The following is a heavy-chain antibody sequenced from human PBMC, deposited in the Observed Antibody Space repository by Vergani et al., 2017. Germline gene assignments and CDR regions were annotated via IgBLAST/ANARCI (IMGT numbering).Heavy chain of an antibody. Sequence: VQLVESGGGLVPPGRSLRLSCAASGFTFSDYYMSWIRQAPGKGLEWVSYISSSGSTIYYADSVKGRFTISRDNAKNSLYLQMNSLRAEDTAVYYCASNPSSGDLDFDLWGRGTLVTVSS. CDR2: ISSSGSTI. V-gene: IGHV3-11*01. CDR3: ASNPSSGDLDFDL. CDR1: GFTFSDYY. D-gene: IGHD3-10*01. J-gene: IGHJ2*01.